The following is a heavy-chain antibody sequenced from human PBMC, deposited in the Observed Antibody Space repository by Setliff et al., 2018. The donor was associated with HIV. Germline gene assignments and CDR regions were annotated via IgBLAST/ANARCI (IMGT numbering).Heavy chain of an antibody. CDR1: GFTFDDYA. Sequence: GGSLRLSCAASGFTFDDYAMHWVRQAPGKGLELVSGISGSGSSTYYADSVKGRFTISRDNSKNTLYLQMNSLRAEDTAIYYCAKDAYSSGWYDPWGQGTLVTVSS. V-gene: IGHV3-23*01. D-gene: IGHD6-19*01. CDR2: ISGSGSST. J-gene: IGHJ5*02. CDR3: AKDAYSSGWYDP.